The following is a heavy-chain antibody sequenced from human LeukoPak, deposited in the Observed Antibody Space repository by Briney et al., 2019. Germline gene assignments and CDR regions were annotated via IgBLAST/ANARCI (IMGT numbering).Heavy chain of an antibody. D-gene: IGHD3-10*01. J-gene: IGHJ6*02. Sequence: GGSLRLSCAASGFPFSSYSMNWVRQAPGKGLEWVSYISSSSSTIYYADSGKGRFTISRDNAKNSLYLQMKSLRDEDTAVYYCAREGNREVDATENYYYYYGMDVWGQGTTVTVSS. V-gene: IGHV3-48*02. CDR1: GFPFSSYS. CDR2: ISSSSSTI. CDR3: AREGNREVDATENYYYYYGMDV.